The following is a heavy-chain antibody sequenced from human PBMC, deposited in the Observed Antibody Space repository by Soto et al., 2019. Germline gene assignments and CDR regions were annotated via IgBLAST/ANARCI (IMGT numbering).Heavy chain of an antibody. Sequence: PWWSLRLSCSASVFTFSSYAMHRFRQAPGKGLEWVAVISYDGSNKYYADSVKGRFTISRDNSKNTLYLQMNSLRAEDTAVYYCARDQLPIGMDVWGQGTTVTVSS. CDR1: VFTFSSYA. V-gene: IGHV3-30-3*01. J-gene: IGHJ6*02. D-gene: IGHD1-26*01. CDR2: ISYDGSNK. CDR3: ARDQLPIGMDV.